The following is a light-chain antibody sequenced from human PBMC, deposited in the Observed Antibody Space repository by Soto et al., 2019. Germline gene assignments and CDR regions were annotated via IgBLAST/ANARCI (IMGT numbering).Light chain of an antibody. Sequence: VLTQPPSVSAAPGQKVTISCSGNSSNIGSNDVSWYQQLPGKAPKLLIYENSQRPSGIPGRFSGSKSGTSATLGITGLQTGDEADYYCGTWDSSLIALFGTGTKVTVL. V-gene: IGLV1-51*02. CDR1: SSNIGSND. J-gene: IGLJ1*01. CDR2: ENS. CDR3: GTWDSSLIAL.